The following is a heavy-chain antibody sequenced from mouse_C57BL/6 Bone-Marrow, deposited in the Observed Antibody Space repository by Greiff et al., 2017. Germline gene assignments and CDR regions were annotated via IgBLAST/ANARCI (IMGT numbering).Heavy chain of an antibody. CDR3: ASRGLRYAMDY. CDR1: GYTFTDYY. CDR2: INPNNGGT. V-gene: IGHV1-26*01. Sequence: VQLQQSGPELVKPGASVKISCKASGYTFTDYYMNWVKQSHGKSLEWIGDINPNNGGTSYNQKFKGKATLTVDKSSSTAYMELRSLTSEDSAVYDCASRGLRYAMDYWGQGTAVTVSS. D-gene: IGHD2-2*01. J-gene: IGHJ4*01.